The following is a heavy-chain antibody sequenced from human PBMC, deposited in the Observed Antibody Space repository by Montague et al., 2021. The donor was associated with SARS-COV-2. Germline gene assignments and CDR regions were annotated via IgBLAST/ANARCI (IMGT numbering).Heavy chain of an antibody. CDR3: ARHPGVTIFGVVRYPGGFDY. CDR1: GGSISSYY. Sequence: SETLSLTCTVSGGSISSYYWSWIRQPPGKGLEWIGYIYYSGSTNYNPSLKSRVTISVDTSKNQFSLKLSSVTAADTAVYYCARHPGVTIFGVVRYPGGFDYWGQGTLVTVSS. V-gene: IGHV4-59*08. CDR2: IYYSGST. J-gene: IGHJ4*02. D-gene: IGHD3-3*01.